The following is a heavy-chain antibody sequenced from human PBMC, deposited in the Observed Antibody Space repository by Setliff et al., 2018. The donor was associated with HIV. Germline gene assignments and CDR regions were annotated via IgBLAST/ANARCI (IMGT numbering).Heavy chain of an antibody. CDR2: ISTSGST. CDR1: GGSISSYY. V-gene: IGHV4-4*08. J-gene: IGHJ4*02. CDR3: ARGSFYGDPDFDY. Sequence: ASETLSLTCTVSGGSISSYYWSWIRQPPGKGLEWIGRISTSGSTNYNPSLKSRVTVSVDTSKNQFSLKLTSVTAADTAVYYCARGSFYGDPDFDYWGQGTLVTVS. D-gene: IGHD4-17*01.